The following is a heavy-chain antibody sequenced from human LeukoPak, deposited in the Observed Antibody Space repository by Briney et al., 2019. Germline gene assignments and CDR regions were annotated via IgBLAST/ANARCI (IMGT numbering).Heavy chain of an antibody. V-gene: IGHV3-23*01. CDR2: LSGRGRDT. J-gene: IGHJ4*02. D-gene: IGHD3-22*01. CDR3: AIPGSAHYPAPFDF. Sequence: GGSLRLSCAASGFTFSSYEMNWVRQAPGKGLEWLSALSGRGRDTYYAASVKGRFTISRDESKNTLFLQMNSLRAEDTAVYYCAIPGSAHYPAPFDFWGQGTLVTVSS. CDR1: GFTFSSYE.